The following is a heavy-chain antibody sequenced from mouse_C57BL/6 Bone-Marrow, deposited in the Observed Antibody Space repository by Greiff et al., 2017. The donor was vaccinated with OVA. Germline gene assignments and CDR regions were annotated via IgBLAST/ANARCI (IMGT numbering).Heavy chain of an antibody. D-gene: IGHD6-1*01. CDR1: GYAFSSSW. CDR3: ARTPQLAWFAY. V-gene: IGHV1-82*01. Sequence: VKLMESGPELVKPGASVKISCKASGYAFSSSWMNWVKQRPGKGLEWIGRIYPGDGDTNYNGKFKGKATLTADKSSSTAYMQLSSLTSEDSAVYFCARTPQLAWFAYWGQGTLVTVSA. J-gene: IGHJ3*01. CDR2: IYPGDGDT.